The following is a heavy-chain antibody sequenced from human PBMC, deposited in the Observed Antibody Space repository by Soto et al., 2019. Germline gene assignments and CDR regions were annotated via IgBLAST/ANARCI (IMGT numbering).Heavy chain of an antibody. J-gene: IGHJ6*02. CDR2: INPKSGGT. D-gene: IGHD2-8*01. V-gene: IGHV1-2*04. CDR1: GYSFTDYH. CDR3: ARGDSTDCSNGVCSFFYNHDMDV. Sequence: ASVKVSCKVSGYSFTDYHIHWVRQAPGQGLEWLGRINPKSGGTSTAQKFQGWVTMTTDTSISTASMELTRLTSDETAIYYCARGDSTDCSNGVCSFFYNHDMDVWGQGTTVTVSS.